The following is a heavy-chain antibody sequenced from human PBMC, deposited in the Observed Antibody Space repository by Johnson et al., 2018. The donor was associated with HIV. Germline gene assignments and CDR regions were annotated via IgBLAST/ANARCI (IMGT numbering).Heavy chain of an antibody. CDR2: INEDGREK. J-gene: IGHJ3*01. CDR1: GFSFNNYW. CDR3: ARGREDA. V-gene: IGHV3-7*01. D-gene: IGHD1-26*01. Sequence: VLLVESGGGLVQPGGSLRLSCVASGFSFNNYWMSWVRQAPGKGLEWVANINEDGREKHYVDSVRGRFTISRDNGKNSLSLQMNKLRADDTGVYFCARGREDAWGQGTMVTVSS.